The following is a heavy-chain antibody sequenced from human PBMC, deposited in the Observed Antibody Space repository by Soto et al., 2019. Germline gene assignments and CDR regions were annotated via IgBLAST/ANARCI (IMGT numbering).Heavy chain of an antibody. CDR2: ISDDGARI. J-gene: IGHJ4*02. CDR3: TRGPRPSSTGTGAL. Sequence: EVQLVDSGGALVQPGGSLRISCAASGFAFDQYWMHWVRQAAGKGLEWVSRISDDGARIDYADFVKGRFTIARDNAKNTLFLQMRSLRGEDTAVYYCTRGPRPSSTGTGALWGRGALVTVSS. D-gene: IGHD1-1*01. V-gene: IGHV3-74*02. CDR1: GFAFDQYW.